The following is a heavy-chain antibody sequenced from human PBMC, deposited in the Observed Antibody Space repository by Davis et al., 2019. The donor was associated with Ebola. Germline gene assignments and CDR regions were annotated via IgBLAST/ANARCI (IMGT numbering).Heavy chain of an antibody. CDR2: IRSKANSYAP. Sequence: GESLKISCAASGFTVSSNYMSWVRQAPGKGLEWVGRIRSKANSYAPAYAASVKGRFTISRDDSKNTAYLQMNSLKTEDTAVYYCTTGYSGSSWYDYYYYGMDVWGQGTTVTVSS. V-gene: IGHV3-73*01. CDR3: TTGYSGSSWYDYYYYGMDV. J-gene: IGHJ6*02. CDR1: GFTVSSNY. D-gene: IGHD6-13*01.